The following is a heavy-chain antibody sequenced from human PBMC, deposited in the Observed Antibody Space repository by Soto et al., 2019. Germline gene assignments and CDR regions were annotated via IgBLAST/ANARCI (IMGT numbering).Heavy chain of an antibody. V-gene: IGHV4-34*01. CDR2: INHSGST. CDR3: ARGKTRGSYCSGGSCRSSVGWFDP. Sequence: SETLSLTCAVYGGSFSGYYWSWIRQPPGKGLEWIGEINHSGSTNYNPSLKSRVTISVDTSKNQFSLKLSSVTAADTAVYYCARGKTRGSYCSGGSCRSSVGWFDPWGQGTLVTVSS. CDR1: GGSFSGYY. J-gene: IGHJ5*02. D-gene: IGHD2-15*01.